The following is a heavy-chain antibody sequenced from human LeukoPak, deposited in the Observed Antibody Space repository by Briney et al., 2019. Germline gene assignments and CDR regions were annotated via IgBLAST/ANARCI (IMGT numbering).Heavy chain of an antibody. CDR1: GGSISSYY. Sequence: SETLSLTCTVSGGSISSYYWSWIRQPPGKGLEWIGSIYYSGSAYYNPSLKSRVTISVDTSKNQFSLKLSSVTAADTAVYYYARVWFGELLYLDVWGKGTTVTVSS. V-gene: IGHV4-59*12. CDR3: ARVWFGELLYLDV. CDR2: IYYSGSA. J-gene: IGHJ6*04. D-gene: IGHD3-10*01.